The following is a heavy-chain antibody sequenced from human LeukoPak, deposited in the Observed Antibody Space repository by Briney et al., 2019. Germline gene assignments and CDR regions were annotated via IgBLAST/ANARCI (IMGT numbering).Heavy chain of an antibody. J-gene: IGHJ6*03. CDR3: ARVGYHLLYAYYYYYLDV. CDR1: GETFSGYS. D-gene: IGHD2-2*02. V-gene: IGHV4-34*01. Sequence: SETLSLTCAVYGETFSGYSWGWIRQPPGKGLEWIGEINHSGGTNYNPPLKSRVTISVATSKNQFSLKVTSLTAADTAVYYCARVGYHLLYAYYYYYLDVWGKGTTVTVSS. CDR2: INHSGGT.